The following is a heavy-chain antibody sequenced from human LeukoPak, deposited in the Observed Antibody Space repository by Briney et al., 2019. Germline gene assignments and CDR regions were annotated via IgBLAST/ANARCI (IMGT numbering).Heavy chain of an antibody. CDR2: IYYSGST. V-gene: IGHV4-59*01. J-gene: IGHJ4*02. Sequence: SETLSLTCTVSGGSISSYYWSWIRQPPGKGLEWIGYIYYSGSTNYNPSLKSRVTISVDTSKNQFSLKLSSVTAADTAVYYCARSQVIQLWSQFDYWGQGTLVTVSS. CDR3: ARSQVIQLWSQFDY. D-gene: IGHD5-18*01. CDR1: GGSISSYY.